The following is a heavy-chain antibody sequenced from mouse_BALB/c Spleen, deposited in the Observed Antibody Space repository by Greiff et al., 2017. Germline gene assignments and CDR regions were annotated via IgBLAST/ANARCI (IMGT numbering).Heavy chain of an antibody. CDR3: ARRYGYDYFDY. D-gene: IGHD2-2*01. CDR1: GFTFSSYA. J-gene: IGHJ2*01. V-gene: IGHV5-9-3*01. Sequence: DVHLVESGGGLVQPGGSLKLSCAASGFTFSSYAMSWVRQTPEKRLEWVATISSGGSYTYYPDSVKGRFTISRDNAKNTLYLQRSSLRSEDTAMYYCARRYGYDYFDYWGQGTTLTVSS. CDR2: ISSGGSYT.